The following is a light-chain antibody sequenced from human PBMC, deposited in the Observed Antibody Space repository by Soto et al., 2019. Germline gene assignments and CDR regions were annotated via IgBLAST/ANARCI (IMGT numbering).Light chain of an antibody. V-gene: IGKV3-15*01. Sequence: EMVMTQSPATLSVSPGERATLSCRASQNLSRNLAWYQQQPGQAPRLLIFYASTMATGIPARFSGSGSGTYFTLTISSLQSEDCAVSYCQQYDKWPHTFGQGTKLEIK. CDR1: QNLSRN. CDR2: YAS. CDR3: QQYDKWPHT. J-gene: IGKJ2*01.